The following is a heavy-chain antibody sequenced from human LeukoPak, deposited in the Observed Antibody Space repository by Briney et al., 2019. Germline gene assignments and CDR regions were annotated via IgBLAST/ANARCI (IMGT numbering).Heavy chain of an antibody. CDR3: ARDMRWLQFSGTYSFDY. CDR2: ISYSGNT. Sequence: SETLSLTCTVSGGSISSSTYYWGWIRQPPGKGLEWIASISYSGNTQYNPSLKSRVTISVDTSKNQFSLKLSSVTAADTAVYYCARDMRWLQFSGTYSFDYWGQGTLVTVSS. D-gene: IGHD5-24*01. J-gene: IGHJ4*01. V-gene: IGHV4-39*07. CDR1: GGSISSSTYY.